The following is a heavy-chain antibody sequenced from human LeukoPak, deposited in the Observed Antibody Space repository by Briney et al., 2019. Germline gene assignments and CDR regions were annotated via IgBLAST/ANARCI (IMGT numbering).Heavy chain of an antibody. CDR1: GGSSSGYY. CDR2: INHSGST. J-gene: IGHJ4*02. Sequence: SETLSLTCAVYGGSSSGYYWSWIRQPPGKGLEWIGEINHSGSTNYNPSLKSRVTISVDTSKNQFSLKLSSVTAADTAVYYCARGFGRRYCSGGSCYRDFDYWGQGTLITVSS. CDR3: ARGFGRRYCSGGSCYRDFDY. V-gene: IGHV4-34*01. D-gene: IGHD2-15*01.